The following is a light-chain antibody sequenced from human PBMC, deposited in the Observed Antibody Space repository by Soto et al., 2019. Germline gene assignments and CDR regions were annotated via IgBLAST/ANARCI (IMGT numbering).Light chain of an antibody. J-gene: IGLJ3*02. CDR1: SGHSSYA. CDR2: LNSDGSH. Sequence: QLVLTQSPSASASLGASVKLTCTLSSGHSSYAIAWHQQQPEKGPRYLMKLNSDGSHSKGDGIPDRFSGSSSGAERYLTISSVQSEDEADYYYQTWGTGIQVFGGGTKLTVL. V-gene: IGLV4-69*01. CDR3: QTWGTGIQV.